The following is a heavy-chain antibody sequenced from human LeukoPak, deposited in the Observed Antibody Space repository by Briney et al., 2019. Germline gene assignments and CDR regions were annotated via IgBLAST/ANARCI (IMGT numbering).Heavy chain of an antibody. CDR2: INPNSGGT. CDR3: ARGYCSGGSCYGFQH. V-gene: IGHV1-2*02. D-gene: IGHD2-15*01. CDR1: GYTFTSYY. Sequence: ASVKVSCKASGYTFTSYYMHWVRQAPGQGLEWMGWINPNSGGTNYAQKFQGRVTMTRDTSISTAYMELSRLRSDDTAVYYCARGYCSGGSCYGFQHWGQGTLVTVSS. J-gene: IGHJ1*01.